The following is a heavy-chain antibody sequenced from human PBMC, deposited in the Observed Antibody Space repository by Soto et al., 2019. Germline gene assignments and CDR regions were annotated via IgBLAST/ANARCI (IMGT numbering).Heavy chain of an antibody. CDR2: IIPIFGTA. CDR3: ARDGNYYGSGSYYPKFDY. V-gene: IGHV1-69*01. D-gene: IGHD3-10*01. Sequence: SVKVSCKASGGTFSSYAISWVRQAPVQGLEWMGGIIPIFGTANYAQKFQGRVTITADESTSTAYMELSSLRSEDTAVYYCARDGNYYGSGSYYPKFDYWGQGTLVTVSS. J-gene: IGHJ4*02. CDR1: GGTFSSYA.